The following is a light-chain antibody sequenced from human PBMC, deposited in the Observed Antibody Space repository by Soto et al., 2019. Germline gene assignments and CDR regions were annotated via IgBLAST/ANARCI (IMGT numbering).Light chain of an antibody. J-gene: IGLJ2*01. V-gene: IGLV1-40*01. CDR3: QSYDSSLSGQYVV. Sequence: QSVLTQPPSVSGAPGQRVTISCTGSSSNIGAGYDVHWYQQLPGTAPKLLIYGNSNRPSGVPDRFSGSKSGTSASLAITGLQAEDEADYYCQSYDSSLSGQYVVFGGGTKVTVL. CDR1: SSNIGAGYD. CDR2: GNS.